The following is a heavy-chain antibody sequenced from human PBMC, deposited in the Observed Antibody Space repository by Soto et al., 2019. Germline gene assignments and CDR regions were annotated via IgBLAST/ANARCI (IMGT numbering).Heavy chain of an antibody. V-gene: IGHV1-69*02. CDR1: GGTFSSYT. Sequence: QVQLVQSGAEVKKPGSSVKVSCKASGGTFSSYTISWVRQAPGHGLEWMGRIITILGIANYAQKFQGRVTITAAKSTSTAYMELSSLRSEDTAVYYCAREGIVVVPAAIGSWCDPWGQGTLVTVSS. J-gene: IGHJ5*02. CDR2: IITILGIA. D-gene: IGHD2-2*01. CDR3: AREGIVVVPAAIGSWCDP.